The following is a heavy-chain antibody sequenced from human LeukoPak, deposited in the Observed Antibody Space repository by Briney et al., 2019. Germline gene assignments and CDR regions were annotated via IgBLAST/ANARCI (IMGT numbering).Heavy chain of an antibody. CDR1: RGTFSSYA. Sequence: SVKVSCKASRGTFSSYAIIWVRQAPGQGLEWMGGIIPTFGTAAYAKKFQGRVTMTRDTSTSTFYMDLSSLRSEDTAVYYCARRFAEQWLDYFDYWGQGTPVTVSS. D-gene: IGHD6-19*01. CDR3: ARRFAEQWLDYFDY. J-gene: IGHJ4*02. V-gene: IGHV1-69*05. CDR2: IIPTFGTA.